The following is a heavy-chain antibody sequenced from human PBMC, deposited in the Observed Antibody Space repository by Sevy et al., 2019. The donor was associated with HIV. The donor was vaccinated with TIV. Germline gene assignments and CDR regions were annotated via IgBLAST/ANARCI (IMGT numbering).Heavy chain of an antibody. V-gene: IGHV3-7*03. J-gene: IGHJ6*02. D-gene: IGHD3-10*01. CDR1: GFTFSSYW. CDR2: IKQDGSEK. Sequence: GGSLRLSCAASGFTFSSYWMSWVRQAPGKGLEWVANIKQDGSEKYYVDSVKGRFTISRDNAKNSLYLQMNSLRAEDTAVYYCARDSHSKWITCYYYYGMDVWGQGTTVTVSS. CDR3: ARDSHSKWITCYYYYGMDV.